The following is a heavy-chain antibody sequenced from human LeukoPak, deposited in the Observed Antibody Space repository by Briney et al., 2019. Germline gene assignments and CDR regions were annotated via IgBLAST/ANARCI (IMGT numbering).Heavy chain of an antibody. CDR2: IYYSGST. CDR1: GGSISSGGYY. J-gene: IGHJ6*02. V-gene: IGHV4-31*03. D-gene: IGHD3-9*01. CDR3: ARGYFDWLYYYYGMDV. Sequence: SQTLSLTCTVSGGSISSGGYYWSWIRQHPGKGLEWIGYIYYSGSTYYNPPLKSRVTISVDTSKIQFSLKLSSVTAADTAVYYCARGYFDWLYYYYGMDVWGQGTTVTVSS.